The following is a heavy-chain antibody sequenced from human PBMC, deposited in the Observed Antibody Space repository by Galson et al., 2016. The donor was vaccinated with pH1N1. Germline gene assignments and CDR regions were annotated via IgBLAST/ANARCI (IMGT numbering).Heavy chain of an antibody. CDR1: GFIFSSYW. J-gene: IGHJ2*01. CDR2: INFDGTKT. CDR3: L. V-gene: IGHV3-74*01. Sequence: SLRLSCAGSGFIFSSYWMHWVRQVPGKGLVWVSHINFDGTKTNYADSVKGRFTISRDNAKNTLYLQMNSLSVEDMAVYFDLWGLGTLVSVFS.